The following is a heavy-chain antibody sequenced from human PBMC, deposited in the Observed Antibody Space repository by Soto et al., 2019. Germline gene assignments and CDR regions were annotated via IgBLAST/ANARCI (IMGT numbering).Heavy chain of an antibody. CDR1: GYSFASYW. Sequence: SGESLKISCQGSGYSFASYWIGWVRQMPGKDLEWMGIIYPGVSDTRYSPSFQGQVTISADKSLRTAYLQWTSLKASDTALYYCARTRSFTLGFYYDGMDVWGQGTTVTVSS. V-gene: IGHV5-51*01. D-gene: IGHD6-6*01. CDR2: IYPGVSDT. J-gene: IGHJ6*02. CDR3: ARTRSFTLGFYYDGMDV.